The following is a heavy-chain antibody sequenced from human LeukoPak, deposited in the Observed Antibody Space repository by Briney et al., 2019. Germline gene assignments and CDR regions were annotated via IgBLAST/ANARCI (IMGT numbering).Heavy chain of an antibody. J-gene: IGHJ4*02. Sequence: ASVKVSCKASGYTFTSYDINWVRQATGQGLEWMGWMSPNSGNTGYAQKFQGRVTMTRSTSMSSAYMELSSLRSEDTAVYYCARGPPNWGYDYWGQGTLVTVSS. CDR3: ARGPPNWGYDY. V-gene: IGHV1-8*01. CDR1: GYTFTSYD. D-gene: IGHD7-27*01. CDR2: MSPNSGNT.